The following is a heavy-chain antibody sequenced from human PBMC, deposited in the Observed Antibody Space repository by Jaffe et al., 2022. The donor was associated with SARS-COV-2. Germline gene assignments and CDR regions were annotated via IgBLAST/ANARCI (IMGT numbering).Heavy chain of an antibody. Sequence: QVQLVQSGAEVKKPGASVKVSCKASGYTFTSYYMHWVRQAPGQGLEWMGIINPSGGSTSYAQKFQGRVTMTRDTSTSTVYMELSSLRSEDTAVYYCAILKVPVIAVAGLDAFDIWGQGTMVTVSS. V-gene: IGHV1-46*01. CDR1: GYTFTSYY. CDR3: AILKVPVIAVAGLDAFDI. CDR2: INPSGGST. J-gene: IGHJ3*02. D-gene: IGHD6-19*01.